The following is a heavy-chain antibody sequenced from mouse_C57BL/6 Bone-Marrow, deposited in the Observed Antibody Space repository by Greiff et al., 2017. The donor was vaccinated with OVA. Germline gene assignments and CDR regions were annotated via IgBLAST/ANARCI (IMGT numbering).Heavy chain of an antibody. D-gene: IGHD1-1*01. Sequence: QVQLQQSGAELARPGASVKLSCKASGYTFTSYGISWVKQRTGQGLEWIGEIYPRSGNTYYNEKFKGKATLTADKSSSTAYMELRSLTSEDSAVYFCARPGSSPGWYCDVWGTGTTVTVAS. V-gene: IGHV1-81*01. CDR2: IYPRSGNT. CDR1: GYTFTSYG. J-gene: IGHJ1*03. CDR3: ARPGSSPGWYCDV.